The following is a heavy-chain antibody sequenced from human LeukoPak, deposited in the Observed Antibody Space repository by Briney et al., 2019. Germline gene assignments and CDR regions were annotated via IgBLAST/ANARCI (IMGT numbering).Heavy chain of an antibody. V-gene: IGHV1-18*01. Sequence: ASVKVSCKASGYTFNNYYITWVRQAPGQRLEWMGWISVYNGNTNYVQKFQGRVTVTTDTSTSTAYMELRSLRSDDTAMYYCARSYCSGSSCYYFDHWGQGTPVTVSS. CDR1: GYTFNNYY. CDR2: ISVYNGNT. CDR3: ARSYCSGSSCYYFDH. J-gene: IGHJ4*02. D-gene: IGHD2-15*01.